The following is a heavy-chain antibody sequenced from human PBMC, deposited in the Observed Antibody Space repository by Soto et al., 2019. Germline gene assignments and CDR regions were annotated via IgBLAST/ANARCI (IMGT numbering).Heavy chain of an antibody. CDR1: GGNVMNYR. J-gene: IGHJ4*02. CDR2: IFPLTDTP. CDR3: ARGPLVVLNYFES. Sequence: QVQLVQSGSEVKKPGSSVMVSCKASGGNVMNYRINWVRQAPGQGLEWMGSIFPLTDTPDYAQNFQARLTISADKSTSTAYMELSSLTSDDTAMYFCARGPLVVLNYFESWGQGTLVTVCS. V-gene: IGHV1-69*08.